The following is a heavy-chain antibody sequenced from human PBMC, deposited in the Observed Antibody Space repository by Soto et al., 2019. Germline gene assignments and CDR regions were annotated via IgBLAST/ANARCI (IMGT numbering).Heavy chain of an antibody. J-gene: IGHJ4*02. D-gene: IGHD3-22*01. CDR3: ATGHKDSSGSPYYFDY. V-gene: IGHV1-24*01. Sequence: ASVKVSCKVSGYTLTESSMHWVRQAPGKGLEWMGGFDPEDGETIYAQKFQGRVTMTEDTSTDTAYMELSSLRSEDTAVYYCATGHKDSSGSPYYFDYWGQGTLVTVST. CDR1: GYTLTESS. CDR2: FDPEDGET.